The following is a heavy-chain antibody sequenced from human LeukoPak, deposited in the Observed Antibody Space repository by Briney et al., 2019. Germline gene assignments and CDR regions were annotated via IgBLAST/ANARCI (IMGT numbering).Heavy chain of an antibody. Sequence: GGSLRLSCAASGFTFSSYEMNWVRQAPGKGLEWVSYISSSGSTIYYADSVKGRFTISRDKAKNSLYLQMNSLRAEDTAVYYCARDSRFGDYFDYWGQGTLVTVSS. CDR1: GFTFSSYE. CDR3: ARDSRFGDYFDY. D-gene: IGHD3-10*01. J-gene: IGHJ4*02. V-gene: IGHV3-48*03. CDR2: ISSSGSTI.